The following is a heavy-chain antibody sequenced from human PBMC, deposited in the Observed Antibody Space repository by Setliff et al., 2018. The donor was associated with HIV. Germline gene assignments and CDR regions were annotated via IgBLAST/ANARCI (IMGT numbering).Heavy chain of an antibody. D-gene: IGHD1-26*01. CDR3: ARDYPRATY. Sequence: ETLSLTCTVSGGSISSSSYYWGWIRQPPGKGLEWVANINQDGSEKYYVDSVKGRFTISRDNSKTSLYLEMSSLRAEDTAVYYCARDYPRATYWGQGTLVTVSS. CDR2: INQDGSEK. CDR1: GGSISSSSYY. J-gene: IGHJ4*02. V-gene: IGHV3-7*01.